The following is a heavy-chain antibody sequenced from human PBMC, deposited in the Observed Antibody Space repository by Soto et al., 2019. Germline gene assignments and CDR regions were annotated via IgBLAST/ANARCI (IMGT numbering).Heavy chain of an antibody. V-gene: IGHV1-58*01. Sequence: KRLEWIGWIVVGSGNTNYAQKFQERVTITRDMSTSTAYMELSSLRSEDTAVYYCAANISPEGAAGEAFAILGQGTMDT. CDR3: AANISPEGAAGEAFAI. J-gene: IGHJ3*02. CDR2: IVVGSGNT. D-gene: IGHD6-25*01.